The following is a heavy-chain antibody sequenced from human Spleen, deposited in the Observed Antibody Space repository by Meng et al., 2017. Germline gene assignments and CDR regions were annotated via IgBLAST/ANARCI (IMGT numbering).Heavy chain of an antibody. D-gene: IGHD2-15*01. J-gene: IGHJ5*02. V-gene: IGHV4-31*11. CDR3: ARLVVAATLRWFDP. Sequence: QVQLQAAGPGLVKPLGTLSLTCAVSGGSISSGVYYWSWIRQPPGKGLEWIGYIHYTGSTYYNPSLESRVTISVDTSENQFSLKLSSVTAADTAVYYCARLVVAATLRWFDPWGQGTLVTVSS. CDR2: IHYTGST. CDR1: GGSISSGVYY.